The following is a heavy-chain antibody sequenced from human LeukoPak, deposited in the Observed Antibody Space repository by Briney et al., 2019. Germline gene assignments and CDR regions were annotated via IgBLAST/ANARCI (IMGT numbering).Heavy chain of an antibody. D-gene: IGHD2-15*01. CDR2: IYYSGST. CDR1: GGSISTYY. Sequence: SETLSLTCTVSGGSISTYYWSWIRQPPGKGLEWFGYIYYSGSTNYNPSLKSRVIISVDTSKNQLSLKLTSATAADTAVYYCARVQKDIVVVVAADPYDAFDIWGQGTMVTVSS. CDR3: ARVQKDIVVVVAADPYDAFDI. V-gene: IGHV4-59*01. J-gene: IGHJ3*02.